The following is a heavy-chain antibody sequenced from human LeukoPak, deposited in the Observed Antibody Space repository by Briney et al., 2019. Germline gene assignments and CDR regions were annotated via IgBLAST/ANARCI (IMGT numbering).Heavy chain of an antibody. Sequence: GGSLRLSCAASGFTFSSYWMHWVRQAPGKGLVWVSRINSDGSSTSYADSVKGRFTISRDNAKNTLYLQMNSLRAEDTAVYYCARFPQHIVVVTATFDAFDIWGQGTMVTVSS. V-gene: IGHV3-74*01. CDR1: GFTFSSYW. CDR2: INSDGSST. J-gene: IGHJ3*02. D-gene: IGHD2-21*02. CDR3: ARFPQHIVVVTATFDAFDI.